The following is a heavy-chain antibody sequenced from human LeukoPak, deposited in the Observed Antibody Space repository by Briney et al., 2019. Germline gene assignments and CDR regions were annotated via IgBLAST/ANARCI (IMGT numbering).Heavy chain of an antibody. D-gene: IGHD3-10*01. CDR2: INHSGST. V-gene: IGHV4-34*01. CDR3: ARGLKHRGVIISPDY. CDR1: GGSFSGYY. J-gene: IGHJ4*02. Sequence: PSETLSLTCAVSGGSFSGYYWSWIRQPPGKGLEWIGEINHSGSTNYNPSLKSRVTISVDTSKNQFSMKLSSVTAADTAVYYGARGLKHRGVIISPDYWGQGTLVTVSS.